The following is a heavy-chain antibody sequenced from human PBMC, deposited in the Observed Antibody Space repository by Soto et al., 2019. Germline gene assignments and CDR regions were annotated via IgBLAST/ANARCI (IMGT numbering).Heavy chain of an antibody. Sequence: HPGGSLRLSCTASGFTFGDYAMSWFRQAPGKGLEWVGFIRSKAYGGTTEYAASVKGRFTISRDDSKSIAYLQMNSLKTEDTAVYYCTRSVDYGDYDSTSDYWGQGTLVTVSS. D-gene: IGHD4-17*01. CDR3: TRSVDYGDYDSTSDY. J-gene: IGHJ4*02. V-gene: IGHV3-49*03. CDR1: GFTFGDYA. CDR2: IRSKAYGGTT.